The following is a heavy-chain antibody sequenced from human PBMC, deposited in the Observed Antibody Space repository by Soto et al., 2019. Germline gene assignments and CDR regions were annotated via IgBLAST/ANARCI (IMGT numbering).Heavy chain of an antibody. D-gene: IGHD1-26*01. Sequence: QVQLVQSGAEVKKPGSSVKVSCKASGGTFSSYAISWVRQAPGQGLEWMGGIIPIFGTANYAQKFQGRVTITADESTSTAYMELSSLRSEDTAVYXXXXESAGVGAHGWFDPWGQGTLVTVSS. J-gene: IGHJ5*02. CDR1: GGTFSSYA. CDR3: XXESAGVGAHGWFDP. V-gene: IGHV1-69*01. CDR2: IIPIFGTA.